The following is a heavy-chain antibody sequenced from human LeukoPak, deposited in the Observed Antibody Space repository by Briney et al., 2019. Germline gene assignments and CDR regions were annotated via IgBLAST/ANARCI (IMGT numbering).Heavy chain of an antibody. J-gene: IGHJ3*02. CDR2: IKQDGSEK. CDR1: GFTFSSYW. Sequence: GGSLRLSCAASGFTFSSYWMSWVRQAPGKGLEWVANIKQDGSEKFYVDSLKGRFTISRDNAKNSLYLQMNSLRAEDTAVYYCARALGLPSGYSSGLIWGQGTMVTVSS. CDR3: ARALGLPSGYSSGLI. D-gene: IGHD6-19*01. V-gene: IGHV3-7*03.